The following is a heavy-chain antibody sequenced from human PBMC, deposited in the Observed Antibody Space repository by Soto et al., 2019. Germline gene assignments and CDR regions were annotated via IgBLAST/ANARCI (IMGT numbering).Heavy chain of an antibody. J-gene: IGHJ4*02. CDR2: ISYDGSNK. V-gene: IGHV3-30*18. Sequence: PGGSLRLSCAASGFTFSSYGMHWVRQAPGKGLEWVAVISYDGSNKYYADSVKGRFTISRDNSKNTLYLQMNSLRAEDTAVYYCAKGGEQGGKAVAGYFDYWGQGTLVTVSS. D-gene: IGHD6-19*01. CDR3: AKGGEQGGKAVAGYFDY. CDR1: GFTFSSYG.